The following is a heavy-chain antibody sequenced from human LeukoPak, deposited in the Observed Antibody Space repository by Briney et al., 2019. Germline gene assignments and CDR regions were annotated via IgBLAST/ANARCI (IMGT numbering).Heavy chain of an antibody. J-gene: IGHJ4*02. CDR2: ISSGGSYT. CDR3: ARNYFQGVPGVY. Sequence: KPGGSLRLSCAGSGFTFSDYYMSWIRQAPGKGLEWVSYISSGGSYTNFADSVKGRFTISRDNAKNSLYLQMNSLRADDTAVYYCARNYFQGVPGVYWGQGTLVTVPS. V-gene: IGHV3-11*03. D-gene: IGHD3-10*01. CDR1: GFTFSDYY.